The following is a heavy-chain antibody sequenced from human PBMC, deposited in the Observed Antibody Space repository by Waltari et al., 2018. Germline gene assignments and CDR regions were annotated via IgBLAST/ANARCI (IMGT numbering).Heavy chain of an antibody. D-gene: IGHD1-7*01. V-gene: IGHV1-46*01. CDR1: GYNFANYY. Sequence: QVQLVQSGAEVKKPGASVKVSCRTSGYNFANYYVQWVRQAPGKGLEWMGIINPGYGTTSYAQKFQGRVTMAMDTSTNTVYLEMSSLTSEDTAVYYCARGLPGSTFRTEYDYWGQGTLVTVSS. CDR2: INPGYGTT. CDR3: ARGLPGSTFRTEYDY. J-gene: IGHJ4*02.